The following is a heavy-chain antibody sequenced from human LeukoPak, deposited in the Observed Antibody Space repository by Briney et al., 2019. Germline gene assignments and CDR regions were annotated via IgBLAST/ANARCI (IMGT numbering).Heavy chain of an antibody. CDR1: GFTFSSYE. CDR2: IRSTSNTI. D-gene: IGHD4-23*01. V-gene: IGHV3-48*03. J-gene: IGHJ4*02. CDR3: ARDFGRWFIDY. Sequence: GGSLRLSCAASGFTFSSYEMNWVRQAPGKGLEWVSYIRSTSNTIYYADSVKGRFTISRDNAKNSLYLQMNSLRAEDTAVYYCARDFGRWFIDYWGQGTLVTVSS.